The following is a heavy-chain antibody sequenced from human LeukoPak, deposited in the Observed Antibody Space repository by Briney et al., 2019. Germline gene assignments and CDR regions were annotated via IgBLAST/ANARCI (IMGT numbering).Heavy chain of an antibody. CDR3: ARDRGATFLFDY. CDR1: GFTFSSYS. D-gene: IGHD1-26*01. V-gene: IGHV3-21*01. J-gene: IGHJ4*02. CDR2: ISSSSSYI. Sequence: GGSLRLSCAASGFTFSSYSKNWVRQAPGKGLEWVSSISSSSSYIYYADSVKGRFTISRDNAKNSLYLQMNSLRAEDTAVYYCARDRGATFLFDYWGQGTLVTVSS.